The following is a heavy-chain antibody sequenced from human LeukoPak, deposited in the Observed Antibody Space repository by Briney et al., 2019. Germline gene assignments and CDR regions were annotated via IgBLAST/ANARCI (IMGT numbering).Heavy chain of an antibody. V-gene: IGHV3-23*01. D-gene: IGHD3-3*01. CDR3: AKGYHYEFWSGLID. Sequence: TGGSLRLSCAASGFTFSSYAMSWVRQAPGKGLEWVSAINGSGGSTYYADSVKGRFTISRDNSKNTLYLQMNSLRAEDTAVYYCAKGYHYEFWSGLIDWGQGTLVTVSS. CDR1: GFTFSSYA. CDR2: INGSGGST. J-gene: IGHJ4*02.